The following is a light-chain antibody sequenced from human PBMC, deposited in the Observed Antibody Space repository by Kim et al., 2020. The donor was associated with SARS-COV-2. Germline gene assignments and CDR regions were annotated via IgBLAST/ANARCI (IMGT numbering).Light chain of an antibody. Sequence: LGQTVRITCQGDTLRSYYASWYQQKPGQAPVLVIYGENNRPSGIPDRFSGSSSGNTASLAISGAQAEDEADYYCSSRDSSGDHYVFGTGTKVTVL. CDR1: TLRSYY. J-gene: IGLJ1*01. CDR2: GEN. V-gene: IGLV3-19*01. CDR3: SSRDSSGDHYV.